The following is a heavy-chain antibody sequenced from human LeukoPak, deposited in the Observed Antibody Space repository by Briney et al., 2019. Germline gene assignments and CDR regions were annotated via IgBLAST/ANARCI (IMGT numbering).Heavy chain of an antibody. J-gene: IGHJ3*02. D-gene: IGHD3-22*01. CDR1: GFTFSSYA. CDR3: AKEGYDSSGYYWDAFDI. CDR2: ISGSGGST. Sequence: GGSLRLSYAASGFTFSSYAMSWVRQAPGKGLEWVSAISGSGGSTYYADSVKGRFTISRDNSKNTLYLQMNSLRAEDTAVYYCAKEGYDSSGYYWDAFDIWGQGTMVTVSS. V-gene: IGHV3-23*01.